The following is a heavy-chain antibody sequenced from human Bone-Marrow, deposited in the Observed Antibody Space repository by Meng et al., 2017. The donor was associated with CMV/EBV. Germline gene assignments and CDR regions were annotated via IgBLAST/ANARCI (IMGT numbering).Heavy chain of an antibody. D-gene: IGHD5-12*01. CDR2: IYNTGST. Sequence: GGSLRLSCAASGFTVSSNYMSWVRQAPGTGLEWVSVIYNTGSTYYANSVKGRFTISRDNSKNTLYLQMNSLRAEDTAVYYCARESSGYDSGGFDCWGQGTLVTVSS. J-gene: IGHJ4*02. CDR3: ARESSGYDSGGFDC. CDR1: GFTVSSNY. V-gene: IGHV3-53*01.